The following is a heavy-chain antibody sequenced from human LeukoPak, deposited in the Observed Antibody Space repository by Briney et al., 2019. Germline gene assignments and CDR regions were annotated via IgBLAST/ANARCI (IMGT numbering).Heavy chain of an antibody. J-gene: IGHJ4*02. V-gene: IGHV3-21*01. D-gene: IGHD2-2*01. Sequence: GGSLRLSCAASGFTVSSYSMNWVRQAPGKGLEWVSSISSSSSYIYYADSVEGRFTISRDNAKNSLYLQMNSLRAEDTAVYYCARGLFQPADYWGQGTLVTVSS. CDR2: ISSSSSYI. CDR3: ARGLFQPADY. CDR1: GFTVSSYS.